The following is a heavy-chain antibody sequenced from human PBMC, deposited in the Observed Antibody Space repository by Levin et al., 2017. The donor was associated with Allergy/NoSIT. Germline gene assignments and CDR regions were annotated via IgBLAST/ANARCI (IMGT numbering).Heavy chain of an antibody. V-gene: IGHV3-9*01. CDR1: GFTFDDYA. J-gene: IGHJ3*02. CDR2: ISWNSGSI. CDR3: ARVNIGLPDAFDI. D-gene: IGHD3-10*01. Sequence: SCAASGFTFDDYAMHWVRQAPGKGLEWVSGISWNSGSIGYADSVKGRFTISRDNAKNSLYLQMNSLRTEDTALYYCARVNIGLPDAFDIWGQGTMVIVSS.